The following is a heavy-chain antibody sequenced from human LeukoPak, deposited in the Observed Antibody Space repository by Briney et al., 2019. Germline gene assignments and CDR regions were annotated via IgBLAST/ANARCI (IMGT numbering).Heavy chain of an antibody. Sequence: GGSLRLSCAASGFTFTNSWMTWVRQAPGKGLEWVSGISGSGDTTYYADSGKGRFTISRDNSKNTLYLQMTNPRADDTAVYYCANAGSDTMRGYWGQGTPVTVSS. CDR2: ISGSGDTT. CDR1: GFTFTNSW. D-gene: IGHD3-22*01. V-gene: IGHV3-23*01. CDR3: ANAGSDTMRGY. J-gene: IGHJ4*02.